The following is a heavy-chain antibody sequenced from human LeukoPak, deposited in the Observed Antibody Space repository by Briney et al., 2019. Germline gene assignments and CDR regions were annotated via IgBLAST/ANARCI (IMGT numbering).Heavy chain of an antibody. CDR3: TVGANYYDRNTAYFIDY. CDR1: GASISSSSYY. V-gene: IGHV4-39*07. J-gene: IGHJ4*02. CDR2: VYYSGSI. Sequence: SETLSLTCTVSGASISSSSYYWAWIRQPPGKGLEWIGSVYYSGSIYYNPSLKSRATLSVDTSKNEFSLRLTSVTAADTALYFCTVGANYYDRNTAYFIDYWGQGTLVTVSS. D-gene: IGHD3-22*01.